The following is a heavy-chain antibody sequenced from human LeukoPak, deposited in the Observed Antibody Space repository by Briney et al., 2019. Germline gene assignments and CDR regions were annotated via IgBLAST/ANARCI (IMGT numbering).Heavy chain of an antibody. V-gene: IGHV4-61*02. CDR3: ARSSSSWYGWFDP. CDR1: GGSISSSNYY. J-gene: IGHJ5*02. D-gene: IGHD6-13*01. CDR2: IYASGST. Sequence: SETLSLTCTVSGGSISSSNYYWSWVRQPAGKGLEWIGRIYASGSTNYNPSLKSRVTISLDTSKNQFSLKLSSVTAADTAVYYCARSSSSWYGWFDPWGQGTLVTVSS.